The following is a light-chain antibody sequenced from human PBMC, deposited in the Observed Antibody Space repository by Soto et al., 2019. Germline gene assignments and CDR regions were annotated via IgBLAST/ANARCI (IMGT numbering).Light chain of an antibody. CDR3: AAWDDSLNGQGV. V-gene: IGLV1-44*01. J-gene: IGLJ2*01. CDR2: SNN. CDR1: SSNIGSNT. Sequence: QLVLTQPPSVSGTPGQRVTISCSGSSSNIGSNTVNWYQHLPGTAPKLLIYSNNQRPSAVPDRFSGSKSGTSASLAISGLQSEDEADYYCAAWDDSLNGQGVFGGGTKLTVL.